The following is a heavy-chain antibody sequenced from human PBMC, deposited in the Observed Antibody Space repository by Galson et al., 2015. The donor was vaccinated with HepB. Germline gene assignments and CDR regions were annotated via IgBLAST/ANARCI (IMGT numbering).Heavy chain of an antibody. J-gene: IGHJ5*02. CDR3: ARAKGLFGAVTKRGWGNWFDP. D-gene: IGHD3-3*01. V-gene: IGHV4-30-4*01. CDR1: GDSITTGDYY. CDR2: IYHTGSA. Sequence: TLSLTCTVSGDSITTGDYYWNWIRQSPGKGLEWIGYIYHTGSAYYKPSLRSRIIMSVDPSKNQFSLKLTSVTAADTAVYYCARAKGLFGAVTKRGWGNWFDPWCQGTLVTVSS.